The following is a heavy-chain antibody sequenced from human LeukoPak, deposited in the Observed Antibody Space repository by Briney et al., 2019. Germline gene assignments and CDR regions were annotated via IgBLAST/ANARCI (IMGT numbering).Heavy chain of an antibody. J-gene: IGHJ4*02. CDR3: AREPPYYDILTGYSTSDY. Sequence: ASVKVSCKASDYTFTTYGITWVRQAPGQGLEWMGWISPYNGNTNYAQKLQGRVTMTTDTSTSTAYMELRSLRSDDTAVYYCAREPPYYDILTGYSTSDYWGQGTLVTVSS. CDR2: ISPYNGNT. V-gene: IGHV1-18*01. D-gene: IGHD3-9*01. CDR1: DYTFTTYG.